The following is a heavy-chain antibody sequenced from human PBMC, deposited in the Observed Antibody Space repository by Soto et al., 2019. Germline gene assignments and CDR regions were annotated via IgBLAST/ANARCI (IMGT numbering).Heavy chain of an antibody. J-gene: IGHJ6*03. Sequence: GGSLRLSCAASGFTFSSYSMNWVRQAPGKGLEWVSYISSSSSTIYYADSVKGRFTISRDNAKNSLYLQMNSLRAEDTAVYYCARGKQVWSGYFDYYYYMDVWGKGTTVTVSS. V-gene: IGHV3-48*01. CDR3: ARGKQVWSGYFDYYYYMDV. D-gene: IGHD3-3*01. CDR1: GFTFSSYS. CDR2: ISSSSSTI.